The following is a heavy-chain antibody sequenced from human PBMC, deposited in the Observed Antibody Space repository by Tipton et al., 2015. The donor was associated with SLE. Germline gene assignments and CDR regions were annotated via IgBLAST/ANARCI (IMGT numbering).Heavy chain of an antibody. D-gene: IGHD1-1*01. CDR2: IYTSGST. CDR3: ARGLYTSPAYYYYGMDV. CDR1: GGSISSGFYY. J-gene: IGHJ6*02. V-gene: IGHV4-61*02. Sequence: TLSLTCTVSGGSISSGFYYWSWIRQPAGKGLEWIGRIYTSGSTNYNSSLKSRVTISLDTSKNQFSLKLSSVTAADTAVYYCARGLYTSPAYYYYGMDVWGQGTTVTVSS.